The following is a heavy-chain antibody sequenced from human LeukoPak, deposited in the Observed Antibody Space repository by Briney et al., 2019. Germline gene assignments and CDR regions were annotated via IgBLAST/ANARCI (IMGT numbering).Heavy chain of an antibody. Sequence: ASVKVSCKASGGTFSSYAISWVRQAPGQGLEWMGGIIPIFGTANYAQKFQGRVTITADESTSTAYMELSSLRSEDTAVYYCARDPGIAAAGTFNYFDYWGQGTLVTVSS. CDR2: IIPIFGTA. CDR1: GGTFSSYA. J-gene: IGHJ4*02. D-gene: IGHD6-13*01. CDR3: ARDPGIAAAGTFNYFDY. V-gene: IGHV1-69*13.